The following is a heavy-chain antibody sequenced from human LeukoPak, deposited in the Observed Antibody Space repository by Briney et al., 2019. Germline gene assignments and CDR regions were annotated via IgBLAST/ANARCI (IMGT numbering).Heavy chain of an antibody. CDR3: ARAFIAVADYFDY. Sequence: PSETLSLTCTVSGGSISSGTYYWGWIRHPPGKGLEWIGSIYYSGSTYYNPSLKSRVTISVDTSKNQFSLKLSSVTAADTAVYYCARAFIAVADYFDYWGQGTLVTVSS. CDR2: IYYSGST. D-gene: IGHD6-19*01. V-gene: IGHV4-39*07. CDR1: GGSISSGTYY. J-gene: IGHJ4*02.